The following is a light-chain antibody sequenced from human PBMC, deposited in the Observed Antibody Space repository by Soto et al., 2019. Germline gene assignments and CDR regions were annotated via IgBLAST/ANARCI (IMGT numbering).Light chain of an antibody. CDR1: SSDVGASNY. CDR2: DVT. CDR3: TSYTTNSTVV. V-gene: IGLV2-14*03. J-gene: IGLJ2*01. Sequence: QSALTHPASVSGSPGQSITISCTGTSSDVGASNYVSWYQQHPGEAPKLMISDVTDRPSGVSYRFSGSKSGSTASLTISGLQAEDEADYFCTSYTTNSTVVFGGGTKLTVL.